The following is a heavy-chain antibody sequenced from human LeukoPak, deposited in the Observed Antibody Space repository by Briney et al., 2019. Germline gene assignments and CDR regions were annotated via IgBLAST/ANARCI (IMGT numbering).Heavy chain of an antibody. CDR3: ATGVSSSSGYNWFDP. CDR2: FDPEDGET. D-gene: IGHD6-6*01. V-gene: IGHV1-24*01. J-gene: IGHJ5*02. CDR1: GYTLTELS. Sequence: GASVKVSCKVSGYTLTELSMHWVRQAPGKGLEWMGGFDPEDGETIYAQKFQGRVTMTEDTSTDTAYMELSSLRSEDTAVYYCATGVSSSSGYNWFDPWGQGTLVTVSS.